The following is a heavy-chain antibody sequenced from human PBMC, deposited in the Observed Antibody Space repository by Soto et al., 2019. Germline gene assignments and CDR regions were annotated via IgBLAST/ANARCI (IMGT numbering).Heavy chain of an antibody. J-gene: IGHJ3*02. V-gene: IGHV1-3*01. CDR2: INAGNGNT. Sequence: SVKVSCKASGYTFTSYAMHWLRQAPGQRLERMGWINAGNGNTKYSQKFQGRVTITRDTSASTAYMELSSLRSEDTAVYYCARGGDYYDSSGYLHAFDIWGQGTMVTV. CDR3: ARGGDYYDSSGYLHAFDI. D-gene: IGHD3-22*01. CDR1: GYTFTSYA.